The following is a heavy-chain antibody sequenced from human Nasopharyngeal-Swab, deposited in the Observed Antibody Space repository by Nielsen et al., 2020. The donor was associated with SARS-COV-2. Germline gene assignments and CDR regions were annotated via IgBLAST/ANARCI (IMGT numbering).Heavy chain of an antibody. J-gene: IGHJ6*03. D-gene: IGHD2-21*01. CDR3: ARVSFRTSNIVVVPYYDVDV. Sequence: SDTLSLTCTVSAVSISSYYWSWIRQPPGKGLEWIGDIYNSGSTNYNPSPKSRATISVDTSKNKFSLKLSPVTAADTAVYYCARVSFRTSNIVVVPYYDVDVWGRGTGVTVCS. CDR2: IYNSGST. CDR1: AVSISSYY. V-gene: IGHV4-59*07.